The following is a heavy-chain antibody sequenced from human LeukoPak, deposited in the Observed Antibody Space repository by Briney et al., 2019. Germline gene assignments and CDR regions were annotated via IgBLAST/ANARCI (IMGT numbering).Heavy chain of an antibody. CDR1: GFTFSSYG. V-gene: IGHV3-15*01. CDR2: IKSKTDGGTT. D-gene: IGHD2-21*02. CDR3: TREAVTANGYFDY. Sequence: PGGSLRLSCAASGFTFSSYGMTWVRQAPGKGLEWVGRIKSKTDGGTTDYAAPVKGRFTISRDDSKNTLYLQMNSLKTEDTAVYYCTREAVTANGYFDYWGQGTLVTVSS. J-gene: IGHJ4*02.